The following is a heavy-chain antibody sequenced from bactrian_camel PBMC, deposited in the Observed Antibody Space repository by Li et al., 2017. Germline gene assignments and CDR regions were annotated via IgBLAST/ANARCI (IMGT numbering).Heavy chain of an antibody. CDR3: AAEVFPCRSYSDYAEH. CDR2: IIDSDGST. V-gene: IGHV3S44*01. J-gene: IGHJ4*01. D-gene: IGHD4*01. Sequence: DVQLVESGGGSAQAGGSLRLSCVASGVTYNIFCMGWFRQPPGKEREGVAIIDSDGSTGYEDSVKGRFTISRDNAKNTIYLQMDNLKPDDSAVYYCAAEVFPCRSYSDYAEHWGQGTQVTVS. CDR1: GVTYNIFC.